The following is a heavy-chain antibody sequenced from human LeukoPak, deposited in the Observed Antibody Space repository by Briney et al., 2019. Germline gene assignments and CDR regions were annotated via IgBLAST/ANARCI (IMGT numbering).Heavy chain of an antibody. V-gene: IGHV1-69*13. D-gene: IGHD3-10*01. Sequence: SVKVSCKASGGTFSSYAISWVRQAPGQGLEWMGGIIPIFGTANYAQKFQGRVTITADESTSTAYMELSSLRSEDTAVYYCAREQGYGSGSYYSSDAYYYYMDVWGKGTTVTISS. CDR1: GGTFSSYA. CDR2: IIPIFGTA. CDR3: AREQGYGSGSYYSSDAYYYYMDV. J-gene: IGHJ6*03.